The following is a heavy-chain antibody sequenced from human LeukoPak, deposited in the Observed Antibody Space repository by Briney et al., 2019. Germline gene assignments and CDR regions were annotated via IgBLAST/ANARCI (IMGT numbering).Heavy chain of an antibody. Sequence: SETLSLTCAVYGGSFSGYYWSWIRQPPGKGLEWIGYIYYSGSTNYNPSLKSRVTISVDTSKNQFSLKLSSVTAADTAVYYCARGPFEEVVVIDYWGQGTLVTVSS. CDR2: IYYSGST. J-gene: IGHJ4*02. CDR3: ARGPFEEVVVIDY. V-gene: IGHV4-59*01. CDR1: GGSFSGYY. D-gene: IGHD3-22*01.